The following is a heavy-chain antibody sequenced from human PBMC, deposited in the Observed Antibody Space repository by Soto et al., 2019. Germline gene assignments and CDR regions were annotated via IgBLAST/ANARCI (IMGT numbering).Heavy chain of an antibody. V-gene: IGHV3-48*02. D-gene: IGHD6-19*01. CDR1: GFTFSTYN. CDR3: ARGDYGSVWYGPS. CDR2: ISSSGRTI. J-gene: IGHJ4*02. Sequence: EVQLVESGGGLVQPGGSLRLSCAASGFTFSTYNMNWVRQAPGKGLEWVSHISSSGRTIHYADSVMGRFTISRDNAKKSMYLQMSSLGDEDTAVCYCARGDYGSVWYGPSWGQGTLVTVSS.